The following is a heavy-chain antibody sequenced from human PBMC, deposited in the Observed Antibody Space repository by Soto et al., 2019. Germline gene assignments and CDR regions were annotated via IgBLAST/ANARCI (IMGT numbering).Heavy chain of an antibody. CDR2: IIPIFGTA. D-gene: IGHD3-10*01. Sequence: VASVKVSCKASGGTFSSYAISWVRQAPGQGLEWMGGIIPIFGTANYAQKFQGRVTITADESTNTAYMELSSLRSEDTAVYYCARASYALDAFDIWGQGTMVTVSS. J-gene: IGHJ3*02. CDR1: GGTFSSYA. V-gene: IGHV1-69*13. CDR3: ARASYALDAFDI.